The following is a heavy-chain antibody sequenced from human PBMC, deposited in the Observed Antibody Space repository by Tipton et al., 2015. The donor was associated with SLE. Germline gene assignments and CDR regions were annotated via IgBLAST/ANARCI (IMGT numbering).Heavy chain of an antibody. CDR1: GGSFSGYY. CDR2: INHSGST. Sequence: TLSLTCAVYGGSFSGYYWNWIRPPPGKGLGWIGEINHSGSTNYNPSLKGRVTISVDTSKNQFSLKLSSVTAADTAVYYCASMEAWGAFDIWGQGIMVTVSS. D-gene: IGHD3-16*01. J-gene: IGHJ3*02. CDR3: ASMEAWGAFDI. V-gene: IGHV4-34*01.